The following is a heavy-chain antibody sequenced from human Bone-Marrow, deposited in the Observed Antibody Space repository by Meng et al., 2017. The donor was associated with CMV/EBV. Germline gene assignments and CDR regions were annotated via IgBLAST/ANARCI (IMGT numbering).Heavy chain of an antibody. CDR1: GFTFSSYS. V-gene: IGHV3-21*01. CDR2: ISSSSSYI. D-gene: IGHD5-18*01. CDR3: ARAGDGYSYGYRETDAFDI. Sequence: GESLKISCAASGFTFSSYSMNWVRQAPGKGLEWVSSISSSSSYIYYADSVKGRFTISRDNAKNSLYLQMNSLRAEDTAVYYCARAGDGYSYGYRETDAFDIWGQGTMVTLSS. J-gene: IGHJ3*02.